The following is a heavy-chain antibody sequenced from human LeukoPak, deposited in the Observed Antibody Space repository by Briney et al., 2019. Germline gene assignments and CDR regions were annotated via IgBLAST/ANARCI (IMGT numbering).Heavy chain of an antibody. Sequence: ASVKVSCKASGYTFTNYYMHWVRQAPGQGLEWMGIINPSGGSASYAQKFQGRVTMTRDTSISTAYMELSRLRSDDTAVYYCARDNSGSSTVLTDWGQGTLVTVSS. J-gene: IGHJ4*02. V-gene: IGHV1-46*01. CDR2: INPSGGSA. D-gene: IGHD1-26*01. CDR1: GYTFTNYY. CDR3: ARDNSGSSTVLTD.